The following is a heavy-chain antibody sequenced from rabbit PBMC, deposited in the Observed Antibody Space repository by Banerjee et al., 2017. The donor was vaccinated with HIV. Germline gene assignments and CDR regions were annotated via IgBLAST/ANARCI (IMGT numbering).Heavy chain of an antibody. D-gene: IGHD8-1*01. Sequence: QEQLEESGGGLVKPGASLTLTCTASGFSFSSSDFICWVRQAPGKGLEWIACIYAGSRGSTYYASWAKGRFTISKTSSTTVTLQMTSLTAADTANYFCARDDFGSSYDTGFKLWGPGTLVTVS. CDR1: GFSFSSSDF. CDR2: IYAGSRGST. CDR3: ARDDFGSSYDTGFKL. J-gene: IGHJ4*01. V-gene: IGHV1S45*01.